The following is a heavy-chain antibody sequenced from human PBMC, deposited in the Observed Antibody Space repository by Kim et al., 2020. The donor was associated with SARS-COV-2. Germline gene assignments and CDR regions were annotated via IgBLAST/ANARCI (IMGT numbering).Heavy chain of an antibody. V-gene: IGHV3-21*06. Sequence: YYADSVKGRFTISRDNANNTLYLQMNSRRAEDTAVYYCTRDPDTSSKVDYWGQGTLVTVSS. CDR3: TRDPDTSSKVDY. J-gene: IGHJ4*02. D-gene: IGHD5-18*01.